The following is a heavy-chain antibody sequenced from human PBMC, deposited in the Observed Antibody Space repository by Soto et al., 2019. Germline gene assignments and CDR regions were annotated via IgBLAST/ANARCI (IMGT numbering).Heavy chain of an antibody. D-gene: IGHD1-1*01. CDR2: FDPEDGET. CDR1: GYTLTELS. Sequence: ASVKVSCKVSGYTLTELSMHWVRQAPGKGLEWMGGFDPEDGETIYAQKFQGRVTMTEDTSTDTAYMELSRLRSDDTAVYYCATSLVHWNDALDYWGQGTLVTVSS. V-gene: IGHV1-24*01. J-gene: IGHJ4*02. CDR3: ATSLVHWNDALDY.